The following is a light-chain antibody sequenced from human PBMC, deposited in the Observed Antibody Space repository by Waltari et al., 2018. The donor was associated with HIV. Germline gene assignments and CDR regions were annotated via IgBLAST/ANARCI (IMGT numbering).Light chain of an antibody. Sequence: QSALTQPASVSGSPGPSITISCTGTSSDVGGYNYVSGYQQHPGKAPKLMIYDVTNRPSGVSNRFSGSKSGNTASLTISGLQLEDEADYYCSSYTSSSTWVFGGGTKLTVL. CDR3: SSYTSSSTWV. CDR2: DVT. J-gene: IGLJ3*02. V-gene: IGLV2-14*03. CDR1: SSDVGGYNY.